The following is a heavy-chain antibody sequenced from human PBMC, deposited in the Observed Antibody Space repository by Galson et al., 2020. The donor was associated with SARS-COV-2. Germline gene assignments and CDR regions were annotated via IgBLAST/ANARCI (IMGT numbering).Heavy chain of an antibody. D-gene: IGHD3-22*01. CDR2: IKQDGSEK. J-gene: IGHJ4*01. CDR1: GFTFSSHW. V-gene: IGHV3-7*01. Sequence: GGSLRLSCAASGFTFSSHWMSWVRQAPGKGLEWVANIKQDGSEKYYVDSVRGRFTISRDNAKNSLYLQMNNLRADDTAVYYCARNRDSIXXXXXIDYWGQGTLVTV. CDR3: ARNRDSIXXXXXIDY.